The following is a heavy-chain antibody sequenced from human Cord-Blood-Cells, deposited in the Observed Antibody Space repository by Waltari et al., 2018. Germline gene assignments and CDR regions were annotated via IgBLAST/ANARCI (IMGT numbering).Heavy chain of an antibody. J-gene: IGHJ4*02. CDR3: AHIVHWAELSSSWFFFDY. V-gene: IGHV2-5*01. Sequence: QITLKESGPTLVKPTQTLTLTCTFSGFSLSTSGVGVGWIRQPPGKALELLALIYWNDDKRYSPSLKSRLTITKDTSKNQVVLTMTNMDPVDTATYYCAHIVHWAELSSSWFFFDYWGQGTLVTVSS. CDR1: GFSLSTSGVG. CDR2: IYWNDDK. D-gene: IGHD6-13*01.